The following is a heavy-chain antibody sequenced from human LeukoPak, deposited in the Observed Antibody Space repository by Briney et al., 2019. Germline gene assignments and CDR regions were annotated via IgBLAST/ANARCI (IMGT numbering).Heavy chain of an antibody. Sequence: SETLSLTCAVSGCSISSYYWSWIRQPPGKGLEWIGYIYNSGSTNYNPSLKSRVTISVDTSKNHFSLKLSSVTAAGSAVYYCASIHRLWWFVPWREGTRVSDSS. J-gene: IGHJ5*02. D-gene: IGHD2-21*01. CDR2: IYNSGST. CDR3: ASIHRLWWFVP. V-gene: IGHV4-4*09. CDR1: GCSISSYY.